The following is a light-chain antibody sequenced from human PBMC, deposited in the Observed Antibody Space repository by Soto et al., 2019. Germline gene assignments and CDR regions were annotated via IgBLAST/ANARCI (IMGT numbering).Light chain of an antibody. CDR1: QSVSSN. Sequence: EIVMTQSPATLSVSPGERATLSCRASQSVSSNLAWYQQKPCQAPRLLIYGASTRATGIPARFSGSGSGTEFTLTSISLQSEDFAVYDCQQYNNWPPWTFGQGTKVEIK. CDR3: QQYNNWPPWT. V-gene: IGKV3-15*01. J-gene: IGKJ1*01. CDR2: GAS.